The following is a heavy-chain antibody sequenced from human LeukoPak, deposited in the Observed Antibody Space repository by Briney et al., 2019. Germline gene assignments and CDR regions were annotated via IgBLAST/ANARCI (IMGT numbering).Heavy chain of an antibody. Sequence: GGSLRLSCVASGFTFSSYAMSWVRQAPGKGLEWVSAISGSGGSTYYADSVKGRFTISRDNSKNTLYLQMNSLRAEDTAVYYCAVSPTYSSGWYSYWGQGTLVTVSS. D-gene: IGHD6-19*01. CDR2: ISGSGGST. CDR1: GFTFSSYA. V-gene: IGHV3-23*01. CDR3: AVSPTYSSGWYSY. J-gene: IGHJ4*02.